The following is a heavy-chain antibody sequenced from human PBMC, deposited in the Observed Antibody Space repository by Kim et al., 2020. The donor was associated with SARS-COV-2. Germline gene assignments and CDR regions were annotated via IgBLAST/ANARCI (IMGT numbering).Heavy chain of an antibody. Sequence: KSRLTISKDNSKNTLYLQMNSLRAEDTAVYYCANHPREYSSSYYYYYMDVWGKGTTVTVSS. D-gene: IGHD6-6*01. V-gene: IGHV3-23*01. J-gene: IGHJ6*03. CDR3: ANHPREYSSSYYYYYMDV.